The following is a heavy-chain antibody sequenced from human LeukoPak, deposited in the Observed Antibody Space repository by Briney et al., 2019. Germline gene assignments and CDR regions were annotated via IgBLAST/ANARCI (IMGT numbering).Heavy chain of an antibody. CDR1: GGSISSGSYY. V-gene: IGHV4-61*02. J-gene: IGHJ4*02. CDR3: AREGDYYDSSGYYYEGYYFDY. D-gene: IGHD3-22*01. Sequence: PSETLSLTCTVSGGSISSGSYYWSWIRQPAGKGLEWIGRIYTSGSTNYNPSLKSRVTISVDTFKNQFSLKLSSVTAADTAVYYCAREGDYYDSSGYYYEGYYFDYWGQGTLVTVSS. CDR2: IYTSGST.